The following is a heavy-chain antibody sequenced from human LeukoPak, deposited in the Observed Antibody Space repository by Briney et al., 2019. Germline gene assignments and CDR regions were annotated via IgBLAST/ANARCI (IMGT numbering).Heavy chain of an antibody. CDR3: ATQSKYFSSPNIPFDH. Sequence: PGGSLRLSCAASGFTFSCYAVHWVRQAPGKRLEWVAAFSYGGSKQYYADSVKGRFTISRDNSKDTLYLQMNGLRPEDTALYYCATQSKYFSSPNIPFDHWGQGSRVTVSS. V-gene: IGHV3-30*04. J-gene: IGHJ4*02. CDR1: GFTFSCYA. CDR2: FSYGGSKQ. D-gene: IGHD6-6*01.